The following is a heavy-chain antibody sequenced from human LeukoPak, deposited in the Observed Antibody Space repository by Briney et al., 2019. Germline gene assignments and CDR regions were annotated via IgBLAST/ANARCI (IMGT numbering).Heavy chain of an antibody. CDR3: ARRAGGAVAGYYFDY. V-gene: IGHV4-59*08. J-gene: IGHJ4*02. D-gene: IGHD6-19*01. CDR2: IYYSGST. Sequence: SETLSLTCTVSGGSISSYYWSWIRQPPGKGLEWIGYIYYSGSTNYNPSLKSRVTISVDTSKNQFSLKLSSVTAADTAVYYCARRAGGAVAGYYFDYLGQGTLFTVSS. CDR1: GGSISSYY.